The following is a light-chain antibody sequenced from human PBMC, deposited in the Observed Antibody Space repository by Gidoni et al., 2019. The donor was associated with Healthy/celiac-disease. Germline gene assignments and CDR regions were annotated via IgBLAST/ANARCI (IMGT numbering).Light chain of an antibody. CDR3: QQSYSTPYT. J-gene: IGKJ2*01. V-gene: IGKV1-39*01. CDR2: AAS. CDR1: QSISSY. Sequence: DIQMTQFPSSLSASVGDRVTITCRASQSISSYLNWYQQKPGKAPKLQIYAASSLQSGVPSRFSGSGSGTDFTLTISSLQPEDFATYYCQQSYSTPYTFGQGTKLEIK.